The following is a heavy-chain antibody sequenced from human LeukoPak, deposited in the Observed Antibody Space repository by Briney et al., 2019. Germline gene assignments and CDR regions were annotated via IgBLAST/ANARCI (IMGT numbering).Heavy chain of an antibody. CDR3: ARAERNAGVFDY. D-gene: IGHD3-3*01. J-gene: IGHJ4*02. V-gene: IGHV3-23*01. CDR1: GFTFRNYA. Sequence: GGSLRPSCAASGFTFRNYAMSWVRQAPGKGLEWVSAISPSADETFYADSVKGRFTVSRDNSRNTLFLQMNNLRAEDTAVYYCARAERNAGVFDYWGQGTLVTVSS. CDR2: ISPSADET.